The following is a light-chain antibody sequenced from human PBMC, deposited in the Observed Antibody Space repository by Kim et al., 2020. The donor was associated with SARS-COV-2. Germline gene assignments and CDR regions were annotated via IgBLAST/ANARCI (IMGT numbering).Light chain of an antibody. CDR3: TSYRSSGYV. Sequence: QSALTQPASVSGSPGQSITISCTGTSSDVGGYNYVSWYQQYPGKAPKLIIYDVFKRPSGVSNRFSGSMSGNTASLTISGLQAEDEAAYYCTSYRSSGYVFGTGTKVTVL. CDR2: DVF. V-gene: IGLV2-14*03. J-gene: IGLJ1*01. CDR1: SSDVGGYNY.